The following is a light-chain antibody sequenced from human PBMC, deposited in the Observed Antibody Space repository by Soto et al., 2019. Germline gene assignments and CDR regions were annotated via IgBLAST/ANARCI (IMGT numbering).Light chain of an antibody. CDR3: QLYNNWPRC. J-gene: IGKJ4*01. V-gene: IGKV3-15*01. CDR1: QSVSSN. Sequence: EIVMTQSPATLSVSPGERATLSCRASQSVSSNLAWYQQKPGQAPRLLIYGASTRATGIPARFSGSGSGTEFTLTISSLQSEDFAVYYCQLYNNWPRCFRGGSKVEI. CDR2: GAS.